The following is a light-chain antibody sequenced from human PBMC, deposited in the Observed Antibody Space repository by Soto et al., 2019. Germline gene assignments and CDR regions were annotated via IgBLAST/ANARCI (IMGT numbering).Light chain of an antibody. CDR3: AAWDDSLNGFYV. Sequence: QSVLTQPPSASGTPGQRVTISCSGSSSNIGSNTVHWYQQLPETAPKLLIYNNNQRPSGVPDRFSGSKSGTSASLAISGLQSEDEADYYCAAWDDSLNGFYVFGTGTKVTVL. J-gene: IGLJ1*01. CDR2: NNN. CDR1: SSNIGSNT. V-gene: IGLV1-44*01.